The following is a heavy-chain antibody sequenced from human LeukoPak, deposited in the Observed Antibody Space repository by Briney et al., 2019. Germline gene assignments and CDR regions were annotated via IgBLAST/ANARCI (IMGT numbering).Heavy chain of an antibody. Sequence: SETLSLTCTVSGGSISSYYWSWIRQPPGKGLEWIGYIYYSGSTNYNPSLKSRVTISVDTSKNQFSLKLSSVTAADTAVYYCASQSSSWFHFDYWGQGTLVTVSS. V-gene: IGHV4-59*01. CDR3: ASQSSSWFHFDY. CDR1: GGSISSYY. D-gene: IGHD6-13*01. J-gene: IGHJ4*02. CDR2: IYYSGST.